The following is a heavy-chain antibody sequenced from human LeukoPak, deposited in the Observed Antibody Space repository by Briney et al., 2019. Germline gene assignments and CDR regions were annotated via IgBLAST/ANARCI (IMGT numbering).Heavy chain of an antibody. CDR3: ASSLYSYGSYYFDC. CDR1: GGSLSSYY. V-gene: IGHV4-59*01. D-gene: IGHD5-18*01. Sequence: SETLSLTCTVSGGSLSSYYWRWIRQPPGKGLEWIGYIYYSGSTNYNPSLKSPVTISVETSKNQFSMKLSSVTAANTAVYYCASSLYSYGSYYFDCVGQGALVTVSS. J-gene: IGHJ4*02. CDR2: IYYSGST.